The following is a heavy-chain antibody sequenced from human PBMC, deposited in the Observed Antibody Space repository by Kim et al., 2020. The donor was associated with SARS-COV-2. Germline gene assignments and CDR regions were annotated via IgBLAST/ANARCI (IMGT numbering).Heavy chain of an antibody. D-gene: IGHD2-2*01. CDR3: ASLYCSSTSCYSWIQLWLEYYFDY. J-gene: IGHJ4*02. CDR2: IYYSGST. CDR1: GGSISSSSYY. Sequence: SETLSLTCTVSGGSISSSSYYWGWIRQPPGKGLEWIGSIYYSGSTYYNPSLKSRVTISVDTSKNQFSLKLSSVTAADTAVYYCASLYCSSTSCYSWIQLWLEYYFDYWGQGTLVTVSS. V-gene: IGHV4-39*01.